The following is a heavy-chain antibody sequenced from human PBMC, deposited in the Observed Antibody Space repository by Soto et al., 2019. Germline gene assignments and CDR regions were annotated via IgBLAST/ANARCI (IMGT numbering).Heavy chain of an antibody. Sequence: SVKVSCKASGYTFTSYGISWVRQAPGQGLEWMGGIIPIIGKANYAQKFQGRVTITADESTSTAYMELSSLRSEDTAVYYCASRKPPYDSSDWFDPWGQGTLVTVSS. J-gene: IGHJ5*02. CDR1: GYTFTSYG. CDR3: ASRKPPYDSSDWFDP. D-gene: IGHD3-22*01. CDR2: IIPIIGKA. V-gene: IGHV1-69*13.